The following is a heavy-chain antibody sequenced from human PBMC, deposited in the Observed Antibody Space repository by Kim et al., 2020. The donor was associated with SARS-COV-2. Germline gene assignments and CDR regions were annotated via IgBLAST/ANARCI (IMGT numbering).Heavy chain of an antibody. J-gene: IGHJ4*02. CDR1: GFIFSNSW. CDR2: INADGTKT. V-gene: IGHV3-74*01. CDR3: TRGYTYRDY. D-gene: IGHD5-18*01. Sequence: GGSLRLSCAASGFIFSNSWMHWVRQAPGKGLVWVSRINADGTKTNYADSVKGRFTICRDNAKNTLYLQMNSLRDEDTAVYYCTRGYTYRDYWGQGTLVTVSS.